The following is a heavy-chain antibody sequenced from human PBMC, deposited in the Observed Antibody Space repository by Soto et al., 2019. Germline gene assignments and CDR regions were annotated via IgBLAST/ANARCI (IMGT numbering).Heavy chain of an antibody. J-gene: IGHJ4*02. CDR1: GASISSNY. D-gene: IGHD6-19*01. V-gene: IGHV4-59*01. CDR3: ARYRRGTGWYYLDY. CDR2: IYDSGTT. Sequence: LSLTCTVSGASISSNYWSWIRQPPGKGLEWIGYIYDSGTTNYSPSLQSRVTMSVDRSKNQFSLALNSVTAADTAVYYCARYRRGTGWYYLDYWGQGTLVAVSS.